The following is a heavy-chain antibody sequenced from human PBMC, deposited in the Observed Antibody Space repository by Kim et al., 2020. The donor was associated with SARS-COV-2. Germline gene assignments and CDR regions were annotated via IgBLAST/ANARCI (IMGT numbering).Heavy chain of an antibody. CDR3: ASGEYCGGDCYSVFLDY. J-gene: IGHJ4*02. CDR2: ISSSSSTI. D-gene: IGHD2-21*02. CDR1: GFTFSSYS. Sequence: GGSLRLSCAASGFTFSSYSMNWVRQAPGKGLEWVSYISSSSSTIYYADSVKGRFTISRDNAKNSLYLQMNSLRDEDTAVYYCASGEYCGGDCYSVFLDYWGQGTLVTVSS. V-gene: IGHV3-48*02.